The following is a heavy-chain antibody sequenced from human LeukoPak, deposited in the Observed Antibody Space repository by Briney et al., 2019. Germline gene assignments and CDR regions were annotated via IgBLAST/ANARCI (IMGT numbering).Heavy chain of an antibody. CDR3: AKDKGNYYFDY. J-gene: IGHJ4*02. CDR2: ISHDGSKE. V-gene: IGHV3-30*02. Sequence: GGFLRLSCAVSGVTFTKSGMHWVRRAPGRGLEWVACISHDGSKEYYVDSVKGRFTISRDNYENKVFLRMNSLRAEDTAVYYCAKDKGNYYFDYWGQGMLVTVSS. CDR1: GVTFTKSG. D-gene: IGHD3-10*01.